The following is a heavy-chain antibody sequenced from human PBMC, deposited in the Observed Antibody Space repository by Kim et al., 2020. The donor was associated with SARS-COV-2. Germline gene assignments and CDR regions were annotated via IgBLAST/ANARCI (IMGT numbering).Heavy chain of an antibody. V-gene: IGHV3-74*01. D-gene: IGHD1-26*01. J-gene: IGHJ5*02. Sequence: KGRFTISRDNAKNTLYLQMNSLRAEDTAVYYCARVIRGDGYSGKDWFDPWGQGTLVTVSS. CDR3: ARVIRGDGYSGKDWFDP.